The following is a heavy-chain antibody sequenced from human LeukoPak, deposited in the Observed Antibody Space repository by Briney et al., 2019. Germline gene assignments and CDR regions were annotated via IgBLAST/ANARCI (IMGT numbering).Heavy chain of an antibody. J-gene: IGHJ4*02. D-gene: IGHD6-19*01. CDR3: AREGPAGTGYFDY. V-gene: IGHV3-53*01. CDR1: GFTVSSNY. Sequence: GGSLRLSCAASGFTVSSNYMSWVRQASGKGLEWVSIIYSGDSTYYADSVKGQFTISRDNSKNTLYLQMNSLTAEDTAVYYCAREGPAGTGYFDYWGQGTLVTV. CDR2: IYSGDST.